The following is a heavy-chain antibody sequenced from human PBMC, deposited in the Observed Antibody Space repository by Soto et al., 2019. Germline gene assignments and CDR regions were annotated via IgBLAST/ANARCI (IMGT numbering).Heavy chain of an antibody. CDR1: GGSISSYY. J-gene: IGHJ5*02. Sequence: SETLSLTCTVSGGSISSYYWSLLRQPPGKGLEWIGYIYYSGSTNYNPSLKSRVTISVDTSKNQFSLKLSSVTAADTAVYYCARALRRTIPWFDPWGQGTLVTVSS. CDR2: IYYSGST. CDR3: ARALRRTIPWFDP. D-gene: IGHD2-21*01. V-gene: IGHV4-59*01.